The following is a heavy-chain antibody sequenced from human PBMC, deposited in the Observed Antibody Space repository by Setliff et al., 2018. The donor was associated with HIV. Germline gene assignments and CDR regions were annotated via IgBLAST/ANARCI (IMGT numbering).Heavy chain of an antibody. CDR1: GFIFGNFG. CDR2: MRYDGGDK. CDR3: AKDDPFYNYMDV. Sequence: PGGSLRLSCAASGFIFGNFGLHWVRQAPGEGLEWVTFMRYDGGDKYYTDSVRGRFTISRDNSKNTPYLQMNSLRAEDTAVYYCAKDDPFYNYMDVWGKGTTVTVSS. V-gene: IGHV3-30*02. J-gene: IGHJ6*03.